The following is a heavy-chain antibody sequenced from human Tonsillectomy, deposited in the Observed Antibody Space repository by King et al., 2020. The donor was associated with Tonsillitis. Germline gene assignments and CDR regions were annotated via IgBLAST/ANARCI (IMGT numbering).Heavy chain of an antibody. V-gene: IGHV3-7*01. CDR3: ATEGGRSGSGY. D-gene: IGHD3-10*01. CDR2: IKEDGSDK. J-gene: IGHJ4*02. Sequence: QVVQSGGGLVQPGGSLRLSCAVSGFTFSRYWMSWVRQAPGKGLEWGANIKEDGSDKHYVDSVKGRFTISRDNAKNSLFLQMNSLRAEDTAVYYCATEGGRSGSGYWGQGTLVTVSS. CDR1: GFTFSRYW.